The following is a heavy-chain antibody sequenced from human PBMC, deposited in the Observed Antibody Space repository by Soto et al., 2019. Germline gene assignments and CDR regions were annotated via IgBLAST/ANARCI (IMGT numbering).Heavy chain of an antibody. V-gene: IGHV3-21*01. J-gene: IGHJ4*02. Sequence: GGSLRLSCAASGFTFSSYSMNWVRQAPGKGLEWVSSISSSSSYIYYADSVKGRFTISRDNAKNSLYLQMNSLRAEDTAVYYCARATPGARVYYFDYWGQGTLVTVSS. CDR3: ARATPGARVYYFDY. CDR1: GFTFSSYS. D-gene: IGHD1-26*01. CDR2: ISSSSSYI.